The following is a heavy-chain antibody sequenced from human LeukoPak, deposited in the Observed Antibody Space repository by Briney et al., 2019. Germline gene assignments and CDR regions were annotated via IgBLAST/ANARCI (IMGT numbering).Heavy chain of an antibody. J-gene: IGHJ4*02. CDR2: ISYDGSNK. CDR3: ARVPYVTGTGHFDY. CDR1: GFTLSSYA. D-gene: IGHD7-27*01. Sequence: GGSLRLSCAASGFTLSSYAMHWVRQAPGKGLEWVAVISYDGSNKYYADSVKGRFTISRDNSKNTLYLQMNSLRAEDTAVYYCARVPYVTGTGHFDYWGQGTLVTVSS. V-gene: IGHV3-30*01.